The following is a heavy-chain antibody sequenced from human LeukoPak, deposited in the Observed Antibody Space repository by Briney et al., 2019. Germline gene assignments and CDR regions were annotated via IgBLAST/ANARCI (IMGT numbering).Heavy chain of an antibody. J-gene: IGHJ4*02. D-gene: IGHD3-3*01. CDR2: ISYDGSNK. V-gene: IGHV3-30*03. Sequence: PGGSLRLSCAASGFTFSSYSMNWVRQAPGKGLEWVAVISYDGSNKYYADSVRGRFTISRDNSKNTLYLQMNSLRTEDTAVYYCARRYSTSYYDFWSGSDYWGQGTLVTVSS. CDR3: ARRYSTSYYDFWSGSDY. CDR1: GFTFSSYS.